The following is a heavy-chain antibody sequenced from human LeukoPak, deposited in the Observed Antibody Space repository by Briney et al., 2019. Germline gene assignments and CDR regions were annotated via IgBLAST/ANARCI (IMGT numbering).Heavy chain of an antibody. CDR1: GFTFSDYY. D-gene: IGHD6-6*01. CDR3: ARDRVYSSSHLDY. V-gene: IGHV3-11*04. J-gene: IGHJ4*02. CDR2: ISSSGSTI. Sequence: GGSLRLSCAASGFTFSDYYMSWIRQAPGKGLEWVSYISSSGSTIYYADSVKGRFTIPRGNAKNSLYLQMNSLRAEDTAVYYCARDRVYSSSHLDYWGQGTLVTVSS.